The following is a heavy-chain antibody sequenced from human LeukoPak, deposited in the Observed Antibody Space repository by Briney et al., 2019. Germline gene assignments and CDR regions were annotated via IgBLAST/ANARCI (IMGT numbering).Heavy chain of an antibody. CDR1: GFPFSSYW. CDR2: IKQDGSKK. J-gene: IGHJ4*02. CDR3: AKGDGSGSYSAFDY. D-gene: IGHD3-10*01. Sequence: GGSLRLSCVASGFPFSSYWMTWVRQAPGKGLEWVANIKQDGSKKSYVDSVKGRFTISRDNSRNTLYLQMNSLRAEDTAVYYCAKGDGSGSYSAFDYWGQGTLVTVSS. V-gene: IGHV3-7*03.